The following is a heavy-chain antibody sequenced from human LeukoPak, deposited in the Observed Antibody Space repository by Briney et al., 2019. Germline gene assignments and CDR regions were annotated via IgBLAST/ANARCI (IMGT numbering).Heavy chain of an antibody. Sequence: GGSLRLSCAASGFIFTSYSMNWVRQAPGKGLEWISYISSSSSTIYYADSVKGRFTISRDNAKNSLYLQMNSLRAEDTAVYYCAELGITMIGGVWGKGTTVTISS. V-gene: IGHV3-48*04. CDR1: GFIFTSYS. CDR3: AELGITMIGGV. J-gene: IGHJ6*04. CDR2: ISSSSSTI. D-gene: IGHD3-10*02.